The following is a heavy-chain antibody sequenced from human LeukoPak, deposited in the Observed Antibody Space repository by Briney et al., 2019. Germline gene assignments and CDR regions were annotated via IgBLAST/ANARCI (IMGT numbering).Heavy chain of an antibody. Sequence: SETLSLTSIVPGRSISSSSYYWARIRQSPGKGLEWIGTISSGGSAYYNPSLTSRVSISKDTSDNQFSLRLYSVTAADTAAYYCARKQTGTMYDVWGQGTQVTVSS. J-gene: IGHJ4*02. V-gene: IGHV4-39*07. CDR1: GRSISSSSYY. CDR2: ISSGGSA. CDR3: ARKQTGTMYDV. D-gene: IGHD1-7*01.